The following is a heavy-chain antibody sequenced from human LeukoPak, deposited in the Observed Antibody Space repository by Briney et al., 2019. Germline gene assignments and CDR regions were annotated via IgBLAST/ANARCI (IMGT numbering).Heavy chain of an antibody. V-gene: IGHV1-2*02. CDR3: ARNLWFGESSDAFDM. D-gene: IGHD3-10*01. CDR1: GYTFTGYY. CDR2: INPNSGGT. J-gene: IGHJ3*02. Sequence: ASVKVSCKASGYTFTGYYMHWVRQAPGQGPEWMGWINPNSGGTNYAQKFQGRVTMTRDTSISTAYMDMSSLRSDDTAVYYCARNLWFGESSDAFDMWGQGTMVTVSS.